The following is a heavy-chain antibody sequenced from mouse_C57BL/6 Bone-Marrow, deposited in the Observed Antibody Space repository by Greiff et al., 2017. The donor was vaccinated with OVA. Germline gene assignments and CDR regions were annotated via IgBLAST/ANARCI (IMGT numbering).Heavy chain of an antibody. D-gene: IGHD3-2*02. Sequence: EVKLQESGGGLVKPGGSLKLSCAATGFTFSDYGMHWVRQAPEKGLEWVAYISRGSSTIYYADTVKGRFTISRDKATNTLFLQMTRLRSEYTSIYYGSRQAAQATSFAYWGKGTLVTVSA. CDR3: SRQAAQATSFAY. CDR2: ISRGSSTI. V-gene: IGHV5-17*01. J-gene: IGHJ3*01. CDR1: GFTFSDYG.